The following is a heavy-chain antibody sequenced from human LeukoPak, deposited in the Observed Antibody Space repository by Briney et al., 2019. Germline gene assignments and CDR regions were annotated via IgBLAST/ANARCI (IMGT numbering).Heavy chain of an antibody. J-gene: IGHJ5*02. V-gene: IGHV3-7*03. CDR2: IKQDGSEK. Sequence: GGSLRLPCAASGFTFSSYWMSWVRQAPGKGLEWVANIKQDGSEKYYVDSVKGRFTISRDNAKNSLYLQMNSLRAEDTAVYYCAREDRHGTFGVVGFDPWGQGTLVTVSS. D-gene: IGHD3-3*01. CDR1: GFTFSSYW. CDR3: AREDRHGTFGVVGFDP.